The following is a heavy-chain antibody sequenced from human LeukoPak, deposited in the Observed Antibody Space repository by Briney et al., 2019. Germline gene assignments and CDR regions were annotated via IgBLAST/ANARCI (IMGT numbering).Heavy chain of an antibody. Sequence: GGSLRLSCLASGFTFGDYSMNWVRQAPGRGLEWISYAWGSYTSIYYEDSPQGRYTISRDNVKNTLYLQTHSLIAEDTAVYYCAKRGRGKVGSDDYCGQGTPVTVTS. V-gene: IGHV3-48*01. CDR3: AKRGRGKVGSDDY. CDR1: GFTFGDYS. J-gene: IGHJ4*02. D-gene: IGHD1-26*01. CDR2: AWGSYTSI.